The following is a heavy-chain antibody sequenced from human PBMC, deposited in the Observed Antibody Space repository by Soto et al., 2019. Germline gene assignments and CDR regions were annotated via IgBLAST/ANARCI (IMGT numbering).Heavy chain of an antibody. CDR2: IYYSGST. V-gene: IGHV4-31*03. J-gene: IGHJ6*02. CDR3: ARDRSIAAGGKDYYYYGMDV. CDR1: GGSISSGGYY. D-gene: IGHD6-13*01. Sequence: QVQLQESGPGLVKPSQTLSLTCTVSGGSISSGGYYWSWIRQHPGKGLEWIGYIYYSGSTYYNPSLKSRVTISVDTSKNQCSLKLSSVTVADTAVYYCARDRSIAAGGKDYYYYGMDVWGQGTTVTVSS.